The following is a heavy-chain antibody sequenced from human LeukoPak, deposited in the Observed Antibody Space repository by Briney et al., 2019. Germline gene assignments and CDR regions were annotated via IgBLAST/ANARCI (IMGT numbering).Heavy chain of an antibody. CDR2: IYTSGST. J-gene: IGHJ2*01. CDR3: ARVVYCTNGICYSRWYFDL. V-gene: IGHV4-4*07. D-gene: IGHD2-8*01. Sequence: SETLSLTCTVSGGSISSYYWSWIRQPAGKGLEWIGRIYTSGSTNYNPSLKSRVTMSVDTSKNQFSLKLSSVTAADTALYYCARVVYCTNGICYSRWYFDLRGRGTLVTVSS. CDR1: GGSISSYY.